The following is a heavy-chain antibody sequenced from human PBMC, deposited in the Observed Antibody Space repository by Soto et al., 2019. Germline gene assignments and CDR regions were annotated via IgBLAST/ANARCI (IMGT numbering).Heavy chain of an antibody. CDR1: GYTFTSYG. CDR3: ASTVGYCSSTSCPPSYYYYYGMDV. J-gene: IGHJ6*02. D-gene: IGHD2-2*01. CDR2: ISAYNGNT. V-gene: IGHV1-18*04. Sequence: QVQLVQSGAEVKKPGASVKVSCKASGYTFTSYGISWVRQAPGQGLEWMGWISAYNGNTNYAQKLQGRVTMTTDTSTSTAYMELRSLRSDDTAVYYCASTVGYCSSTSCPPSYYYYYGMDVWGQGTTVTVSS.